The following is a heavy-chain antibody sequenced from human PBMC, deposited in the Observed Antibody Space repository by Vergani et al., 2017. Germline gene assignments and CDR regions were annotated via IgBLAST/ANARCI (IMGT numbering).Heavy chain of an antibody. Sequence: QVQLQESGPGLVKPSETLSLTYTVSGYSVISTDYHWGWIRQPPGQGLEWIGSMDYSGSTSYNPSLESRISISFETPKNQFSLRLTSVTAADTAVYYCASKRGACRAAYCHSYDFWGPGTLVGVSS. CDR1: GYSVISTDYH. CDR3: ASKRGACRAAYCHSYDF. J-gene: IGHJ4*02. V-gene: IGHV4-39*01. CDR2: MDYSGST. D-gene: IGHD2-15*01.